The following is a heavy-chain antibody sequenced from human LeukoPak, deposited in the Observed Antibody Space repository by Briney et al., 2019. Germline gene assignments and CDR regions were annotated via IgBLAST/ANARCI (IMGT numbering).Heavy chain of an antibody. CDR3: ARGPCSTSCHRSWYFDY. V-gene: IGHV4-34*01. CDR2: INHSGST. D-gene: IGHD2-2*01. Sequence: SETLSLTCAVYGGSFSGYYWTWIRQPPGKGPEWIGEINHSGSTTYKPSLRSRVTISVDTSKNHFSLRLTSVTAADTAVYYCARGPCSTSCHRSWYFDYWGQRTLVTVSS. J-gene: IGHJ4*02. CDR1: GGSFSGYY.